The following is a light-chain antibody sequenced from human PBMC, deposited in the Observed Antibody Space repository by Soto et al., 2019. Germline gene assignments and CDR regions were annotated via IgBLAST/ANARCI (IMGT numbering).Light chain of an antibody. J-gene: IGKJ1*01. V-gene: IGKV3-20*01. CDR2: DAS. CDR1: QSVSSY. Sequence: EIVLTQSPGTLSLSPGEKITLSCRASQSVSSYLDWYQQKPGQAPRLLIYDASSRATGIPDRFSGSGSGTDFTLTISRLEPEDFAVYYCQQYGNSPQTFGQGTKVDIK. CDR3: QQYGNSPQT.